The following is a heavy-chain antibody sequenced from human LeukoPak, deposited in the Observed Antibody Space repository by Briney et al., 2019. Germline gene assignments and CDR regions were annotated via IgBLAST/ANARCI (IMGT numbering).Heavy chain of an antibody. D-gene: IGHD1-1*01. CDR2: IYPGDSDT. Sequence: GESLKISCKGSGYSFTSYWIGWVRQMPGKGLKWMGIIYPGDSDTRYSPPFQGQVTISADKSISTAYLQWSSLKASDTAMYYCARLYRNDVPDAFDIWGQGTMVTVSS. V-gene: IGHV5-51*01. J-gene: IGHJ3*02. CDR1: GYSFTSYW. CDR3: ARLYRNDVPDAFDI.